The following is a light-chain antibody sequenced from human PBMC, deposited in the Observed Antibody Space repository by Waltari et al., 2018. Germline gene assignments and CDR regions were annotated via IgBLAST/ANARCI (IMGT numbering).Light chain of an antibody. CDR1: SGSIARNS. J-gene: IGLJ2*01. Sequence: NFLLTQPHSVSESPGKTVSISCTRSSGSIARNSVQWYQQRPGSAPTIVIYEDDQRPSGVPDRFSGSIDSSSNSASLTISGLKTEDEADYYCQSYDAYVVFGGGTRLTVL. V-gene: IGLV6-57*03. CDR3: QSYDAYVV. CDR2: EDD.